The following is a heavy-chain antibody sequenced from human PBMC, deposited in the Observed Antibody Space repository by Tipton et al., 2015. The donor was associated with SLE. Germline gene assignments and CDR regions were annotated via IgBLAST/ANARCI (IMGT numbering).Heavy chain of an antibody. Sequence: SLRLSCAASGFTFSSYAMSWVRQAPGKGLEWVSAISDRDTRTFYADSVKGRFTISRDNSKNTLYLQMNSLRAEDTAVYYCAKESGYCSGTNCRLYYFDYWGPGTLVTVSS. CDR1: GFTFSSYA. V-gene: IGHV3-23*01. CDR2: ISDRDTRT. D-gene: IGHD2-2*01. CDR3: AKESGYCSGTNCRLYYFDY. J-gene: IGHJ4*02.